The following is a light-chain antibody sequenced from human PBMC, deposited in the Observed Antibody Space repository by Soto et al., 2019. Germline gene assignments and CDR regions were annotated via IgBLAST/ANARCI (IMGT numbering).Light chain of an antibody. CDR3: TSYTGRNSVV. J-gene: IGLJ2*01. V-gene: IGLV2-8*01. CDR1: SSDVGGYNY. CDR2: EVS. Sequence: QSVLSKPPSASGSPGQSVTISCTGSSSDVGGYNYVSWYQQHPGKAPKLLISEVSKRHSGVPDRFSGSKYGNTASLTVSGLQAEDEAHYYFTSYTGRNSVVCGGGIKVTVL.